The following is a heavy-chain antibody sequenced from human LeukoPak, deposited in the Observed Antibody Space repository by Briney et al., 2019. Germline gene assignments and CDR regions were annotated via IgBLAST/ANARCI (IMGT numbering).Heavy chain of an antibody. CDR2: IDPSDSYT. CDR3: ATVTTIYYYYGMDV. J-gene: IGHJ6*02. CDR1: GYSFTSYW. D-gene: IGHD4-17*01. V-gene: IGHV5-10-1*01. Sequence: GESLRISCKGSGYSFTSYWITWVRQMPGKGLEWMGRIDPSDSYTNYSPSFQGHVTISADKSISTAYLQWSSLKGSDTAMYYCATVTTIYYYYGMDVWGQGTTVTVSS.